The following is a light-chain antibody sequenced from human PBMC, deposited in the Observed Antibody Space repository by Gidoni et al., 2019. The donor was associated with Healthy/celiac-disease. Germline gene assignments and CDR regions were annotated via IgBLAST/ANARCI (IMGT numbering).Light chain of an antibody. J-gene: IGLJ2*01. Sequence: SSELTQAPAVSVALGQTVRITCQGDSLRSYYASWYQQKPGQAPVLVIYGKTNRPSGNPDRFSGSISGNTASLTISGAQAEDEADYYCNSRDSSGNLVVFGGGTKLTVL. CDR3: NSRDSSGNLVV. V-gene: IGLV3-19*01. CDR1: SLRSYY. CDR2: GKT.